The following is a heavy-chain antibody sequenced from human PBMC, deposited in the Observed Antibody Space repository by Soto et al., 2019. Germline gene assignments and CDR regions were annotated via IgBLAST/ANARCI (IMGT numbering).Heavy chain of an antibody. D-gene: IGHD2-2*01. CDR1: GGTFSSYA. CDR3: GVVGSTAKLCYYYGMDV. CDR2: IIPIFGTA. J-gene: IGHJ6*02. V-gene: IGHV1-69*13. Sequence: ASVKVSCKASGGTFSSYAIGWVRQAPGQGLEWMGGIIPIFGTANYAQKFQGRVTITADESTSTAYMELSSLRSEDTAVYYCGVVGSTAKLCYYYGMDVWGQGTTVTVSS.